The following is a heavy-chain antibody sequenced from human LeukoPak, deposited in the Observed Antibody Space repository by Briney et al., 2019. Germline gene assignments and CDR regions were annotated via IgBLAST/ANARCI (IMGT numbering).Heavy chain of an antibody. CDR2: ISGSGGST. J-gene: IGHJ4*02. Sequence: QPGGSLRLSCAASGFTFSSYAMSWVRQAPGKGLEWVSAISGSGGSTYYADSVKGRFTISRDNSKNTLYLQMNSLRAEDTAVYYCAKADYDFWSGSNYFDYWGQGTLVTVSP. V-gene: IGHV3-23*01. CDR1: GFTFSSYA. D-gene: IGHD3-3*01. CDR3: AKADYDFWSGSNYFDY.